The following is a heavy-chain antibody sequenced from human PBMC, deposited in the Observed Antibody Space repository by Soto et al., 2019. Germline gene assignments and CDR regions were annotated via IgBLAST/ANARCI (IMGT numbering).Heavy chain of an antibody. J-gene: IGHJ6*02. CDR1: GFTFSNAW. Sequence: EVQLVESGGGLVKPGGSLRLSCAASGFTFSNAWMSWVRQAPGKGLEWVGRIKSKTDGGTTDYAAPVKGRFTISRDDSKNQLYLQMNSLKTEDTAVYYCTTGVTSRGMDVWGQGTTLTVSS. V-gene: IGHV3-15*01. CDR3: TTGVTSRGMDV. D-gene: IGHD2-21*02. CDR2: IKSKTDGGTT.